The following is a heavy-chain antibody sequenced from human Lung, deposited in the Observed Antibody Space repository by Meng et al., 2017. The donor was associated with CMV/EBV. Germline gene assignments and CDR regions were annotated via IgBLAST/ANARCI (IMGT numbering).Heavy chain of an antibody. D-gene: IGHD2-8*01. Sequence: LQLHVSGPGPVKPTVTLSLLCTVSGGSIRSSSHYWDWIRQPPGKGLEWIGNIYYSGLTSYNPSLKSRVTISVDTSKNQFSLKLSSVTAADTAVFYCARVWANGEGWFDPWGQGTLVTVSS. J-gene: IGHJ5*02. V-gene: IGHV4-39*07. CDR3: ARVWANGEGWFDP. CDR1: GGSIRSSSHY. CDR2: IYYSGLT.